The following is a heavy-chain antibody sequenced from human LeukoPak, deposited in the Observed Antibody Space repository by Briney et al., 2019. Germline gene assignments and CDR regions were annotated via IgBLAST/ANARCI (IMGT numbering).Heavy chain of an antibody. J-gene: IGHJ4*02. Sequence: PGGSLRLSCAASGFTFSSYSMNWVRQAPGKGLEWVSSISSSSSYIYYTDSVKGRFTISRDNAKNSLYLQMNSLRAEDTAVYYCASLGPTPYFDYWGQGTLVTVSS. CDR3: ASLGPTPYFDY. CDR2: ISSSSSYI. CDR1: GFTFSSYS. V-gene: IGHV3-21*01. D-gene: IGHD1-26*01.